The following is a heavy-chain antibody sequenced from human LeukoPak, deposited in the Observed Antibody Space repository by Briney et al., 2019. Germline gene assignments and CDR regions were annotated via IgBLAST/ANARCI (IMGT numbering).Heavy chain of an antibody. CDR1: GYTFSGYY. J-gene: IGHJ4*02. CDR3: ARGRSDYYLDS. Sequence: ASVKVSCKASGYTFSGYYIHWVRQGPGQGLEWMGWIYPNSGGTNYAQNFQGRVTMTRDTSISTAYMGLSRLRSDDTAVYFCARGRSDYYLDSWGQGTLVTVSS. V-gene: IGHV1-2*02. CDR2: IYPNSGGT. D-gene: IGHD3-10*01.